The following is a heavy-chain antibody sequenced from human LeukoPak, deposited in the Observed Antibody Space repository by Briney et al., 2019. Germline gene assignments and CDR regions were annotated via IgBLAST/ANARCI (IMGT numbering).Heavy chain of an antibody. J-gene: IGHJ4*02. D-gene: IGHD5-18*01. CDR3: AREFRKIQLSFDY. Sequence: GGSLRLSCAASGFTFSSYAMHWVRQAPGKGLEWVAVISYDGSNKYYADSVKGRFTISRDNSKNTLYLQMNSLRAEDTAVYYCAREFRKIQLSFDYWGQGTLVTASS. CDR1: GFTFSSYA. V-gene: IGHV3-30-3*01. CDR2: ISYDGSNK.